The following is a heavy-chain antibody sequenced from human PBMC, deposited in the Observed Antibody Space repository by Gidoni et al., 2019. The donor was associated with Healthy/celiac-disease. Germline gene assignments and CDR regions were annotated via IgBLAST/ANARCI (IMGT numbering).Heavy chain of an antibody. D-gene: IGHD1-26*01. V-gene: IGHV3-21*01. CDR1: GFTFSSYS. CDR3: ARVMGVSGTLLQDYYYYYGMDV. CDR2: ISSSSSYI. Sequence: EVQLVESGGGLVKPGGSLRLSCAASGFTFSSYSMNWVRQAPGKGLEWVSSISSSSSYIYYADSVKGRFTISRDNAKNSLYLQMNSLRAEDTAVYYCARVMGVSGTLLQDYYYYYGMDVWGQGTTVTVSS. J-gene: IGHJ6*02.